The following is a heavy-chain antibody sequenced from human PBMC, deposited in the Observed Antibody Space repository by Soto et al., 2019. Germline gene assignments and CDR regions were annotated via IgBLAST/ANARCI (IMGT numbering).Heavy chain of an antibody. CDR1: GFTVSSNY. D-gene: IGHD2-21*01. J-gene: IGHJ6*04. CDR3: AKNRASSSFSGMDV. V-gene: IGHV3-23*01. Sequence: GGSLRLSCAASGFTVSSNYMSWVRQAPGKGLEWVSVIIGSGASTYYADAVKGRFTISRDTSKNTVYLQMNNLRAEDTAVYYCAKNRASSSFSGMDVWANGTTVTVYS. CDR2: IIGSGAST.